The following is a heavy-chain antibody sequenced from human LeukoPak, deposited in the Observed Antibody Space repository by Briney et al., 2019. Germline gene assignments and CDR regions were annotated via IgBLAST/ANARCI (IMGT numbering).Heavy chain of an antibody. J-gene: IGHJ4*02. Sequence: QPGRSLRLSCAASRFTFKNYGMHCVRQAPGKGLEWVAIIWYDGSNKYYADSVKGRFTISRDNSKNTLYLQMNSLRAEDTAVYYCARDMGHYGTWGQGTLVTVSS. D-gene: IGHD3-10*01. CDR1: RFTFKNYG. CDR3: ARDMGHYGT. CDR2: IWYDGSNK. V-gene: IGHV3-33*01.